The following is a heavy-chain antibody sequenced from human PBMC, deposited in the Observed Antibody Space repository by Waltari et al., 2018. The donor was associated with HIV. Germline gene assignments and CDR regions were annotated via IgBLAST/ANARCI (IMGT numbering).Heavy chain of an antibody. CDR3: ARDSGLYGTYSHGMDV. V-gene: IGHV4-31*03. Sequence: HVHLQESGPGLVKPSQTLNLPCPVPVGPLSRHCHSLRWIRQHPGKGLEWTGYIYYSGSTYYNPSLKSRVIISIDTSQNQFSLELTSVTAADTAVYYCARDSGLYGTYSHGMDVWGQGTTVTVSS. CDR2: IYYSGST. J-gene: IGHJ6*02. CDR1: VGPLSRHCHS. D-gene: IGHD4-17*01.